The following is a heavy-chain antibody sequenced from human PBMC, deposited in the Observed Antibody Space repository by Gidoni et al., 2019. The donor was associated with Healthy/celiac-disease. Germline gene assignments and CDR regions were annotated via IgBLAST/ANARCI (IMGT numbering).Heavy chain of an antibody. J-gene: IGHJ4*02. CDR3: ARDRDYDVWSGPGDY. Sequence: EVQLVESGGGLVQPGGSLRLSCAASGLTFSGYAMHWVRQAPGKGLEYVSAISSNGGSTYYANSVKGRFTISRDNSKNTLYLQMGSLRAEDMAVYYCARDRDYDVWSGPGDYWGQGTLVTVSS. CDR2: ISSNGGST. CDR1: GLTFSGYA. V-gene: IGHV3-64*01. D-gene: IGHD3-3*01.